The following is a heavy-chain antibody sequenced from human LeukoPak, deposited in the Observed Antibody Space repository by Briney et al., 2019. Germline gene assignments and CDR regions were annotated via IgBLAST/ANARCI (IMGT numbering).Heavy chain of an antibody. CDR2: INAYNGNT. J-gene: IGHJ4*02. Sequence: ASVKVSCKTSGYTFTSYGISWVRQAPGQGLEWMGWINAYNGNTNYAQKLQGRVTMTTDTSTSTAYMELGSLRSDDTAVYYCARREQQLALFDYWGQGTLVTVSS. CDR1: GYTFTSYG. D-gene: IGHD6-13*01. V-gene: IGHV1-18*01. CDR3: ARREQQLALFDY.